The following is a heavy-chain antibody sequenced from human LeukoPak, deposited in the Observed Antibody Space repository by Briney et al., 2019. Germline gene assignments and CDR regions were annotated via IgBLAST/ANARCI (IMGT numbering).Heavy chain of an antibody. J-gene: IGHJ4*02. CDR3: ARFTAARPVY. CDR1: GFTFSTYW. CDR2: INTDGSHT. Sequence: GGSLRLPCAASGFTFSTYWMHWVRQAPGKGLVWVSHINTDGSHTNYADSVKGRFTISRDNAKNTLYLQMNSLRAEDTAVYYCARFTAARPVYWGQGALVTVSS. V-gene: IGHV3-74*01. D-gene: IGHD6-6*01.